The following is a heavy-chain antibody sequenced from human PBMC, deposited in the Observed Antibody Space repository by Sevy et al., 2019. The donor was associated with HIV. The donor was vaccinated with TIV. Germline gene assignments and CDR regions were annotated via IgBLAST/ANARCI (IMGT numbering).Heavy chain of an antibody. Sequence: GGSLRLSCAASGLTFSSYGMHWVRQAPGKGLEWVAVIWYDGSNKYYADSVKGRFTISRDNSKNTLYLQMNSLRAEDTAVYYCAREGPRYCSGGSCFEDAFDIWGQGTMVTVSS. D-gene: IGHD2-15*01. V-gene: IGHV3-33*01. CDR3: AREGPRYCSGGSCFEDAFDI. CDR2: IWYDGSNK. J-gene: IGHJ3*02. CDR1: GLTFSSYG.